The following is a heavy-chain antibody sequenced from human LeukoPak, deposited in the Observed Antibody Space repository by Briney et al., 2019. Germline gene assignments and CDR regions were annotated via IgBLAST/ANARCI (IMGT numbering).Heavy chain of an antibody. CDR3: ERPHSRTATFYYYYTALDV. Sequence: GGSLRLSCAPSGFTFSSYSMNWVRQAPGKGLGWVSSISSSGTYIFYADSVKGRFTISRDNTKKSLYLQMNSLRAEDTAVYYCERPHSRTATFYYYYTALDVWGQGTTVTVSS. CDR2: ISSSGTYI. J-gene: IGHJ6*02. CDR1: GFTFSSYS. D-gene: IGHD1/OR15-1a*01. V-gene: IGHV3-21*01.